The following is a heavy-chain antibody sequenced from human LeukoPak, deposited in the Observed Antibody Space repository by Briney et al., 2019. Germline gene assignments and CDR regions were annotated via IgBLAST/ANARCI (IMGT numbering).Heavy chain of an antibody. V-gene: IGHV4-61*08. D-gene: IGHD4-11*01. Sequence: SETLSLTCTVSGGSISSGGYSWSWIRQPPGKGLEWLGYIHYSGSTKYNPSLASRVTMSIDTSKNEFSLNLISVTAADTAVYYCAREVADDYSDYWGQGTLVTVSS. CDR2: IHYSGST. J-gene: IGHJ4*02. CDR3: AREVADDYSDY. CDR1: GGSISSGGYS.